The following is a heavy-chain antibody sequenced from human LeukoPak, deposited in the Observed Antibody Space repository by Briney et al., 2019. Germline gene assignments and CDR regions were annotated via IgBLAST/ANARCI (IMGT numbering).Heavy chain of an antibody. J-gene: IGHJ6*02. CDR1: GYTFTSYG. Sequence: GASVKVSCKASGYTFTSYGISWVRQAPGQGLEWMGWISAYNGNTNYAQKLQGRVTMTTDTSTSTAYMELRSLRSDDTAVYYCARDPEIMGNYYYGMDVWGQGTKVTVSS. V-gene: IGHV1-18*01. CDR3: ARDPEIMGNYYYGMDV. CDR2: ISAYNGNT. D-gene: IGHD3-16*01.